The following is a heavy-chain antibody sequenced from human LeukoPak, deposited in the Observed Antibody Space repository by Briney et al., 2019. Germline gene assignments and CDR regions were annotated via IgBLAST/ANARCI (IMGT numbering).Heavy chain of an antibody. D-gene: IGHD3-16*01. V-gene: IGHV4-4*07. Sequence: PSDTLSLTCTVTSGSINSYYWGWLRQPAGRGLEWIGRIYTTGKTDYNPSLKSRLTMSVDTSKRQFSLNLTSVTAADTAIYFCARHGYTASHYFLDFWSQGKLVTVSS. CDR3: ARHGYTASHYFLDF. CDR2: IYTTGKT. CDR1: SGSINSYY. J-gene: IGHJ4*02.